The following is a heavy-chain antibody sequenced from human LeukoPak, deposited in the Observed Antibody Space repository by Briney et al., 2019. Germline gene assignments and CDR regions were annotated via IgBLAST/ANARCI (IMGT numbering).Heavy chain of an antibody. Sequence: ASVKVSCKASGYTFTSYDINWVRQATGQGLEWMGWMNPNSGNTGYAQKFQGRVTMTRNTSISTAYMELSSPRSEDTAVYYCAREGTGDQDYYYYGMDVWGLGTTVTVSS. CDR1: GYTFTSYD. D-gene: IGHD7-27*01. CDR3: AREGTGDQDYYYYGMDV. CDR2: MNPNSGNT. J-gene: IGHJ6*02. V-gene: IGHV1-8*01.